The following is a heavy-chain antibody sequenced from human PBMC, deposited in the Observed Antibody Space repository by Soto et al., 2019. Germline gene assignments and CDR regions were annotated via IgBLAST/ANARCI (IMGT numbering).Heavy chain of an antibody. CDR2: INPSGGST. J-gene: IGHJ3*02. V-gene: IGHV1-46*03. CDR3: ATGYQWPGAFDI. D-gene: IGHD6-19*01. Sequence: QVQLVQSGAEVKKPGASVKVSCKASGYTFTSYYMHWVRQAPGQGLEWMGIINPSGGSTSYAQKFQGRVTMTRDTSTSTVSMELSSLRSEDTAVYYCATGYQWPGAFDIWGQGTMVTVSS. CDR1: GYTFTSYY.